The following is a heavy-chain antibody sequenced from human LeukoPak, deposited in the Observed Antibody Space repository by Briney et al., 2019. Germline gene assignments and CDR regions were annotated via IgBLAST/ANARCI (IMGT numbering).Heavy chain of an antibody. CDR3: ARDDILTGSNFDAFDI. Sequence: GASVKVSCKASGYTFTSYGISWVRQAPGQGLEWMGWISAYNGNTNYAQKLQGRVTMTTDTSTSTAYMELRSLRPDDTAVYYCARDDILTGSNFDAFDIWGQGTMVTVSS. V-gene: IGHV1-18*01. J-gene: IGHJ3*02. CDR2: ISAYNGNT. D-gene: IGHD3-9*01. CDR1: GYTFTSYG.